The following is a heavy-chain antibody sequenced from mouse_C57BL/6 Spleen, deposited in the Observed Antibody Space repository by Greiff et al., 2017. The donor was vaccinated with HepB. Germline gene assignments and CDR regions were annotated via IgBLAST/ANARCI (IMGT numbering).Heavy chain of an antibody. J-gene: IGHJ1*03. Sequence: VQLQQSGAELVRPGASVKLSCKASGHTFTDYYINWVKQRPGQGLEWIARIYPGSGNTYYNEKFKGKATLTAEKSSSTAYMQLSSLTSEDSAVYFCAREDYDWYFDVWGTGTTVTVSS. D-gene: IGHD2-4*01. CDR1: GHTFTDYY. CDR3: AREDYDWYFDV. CDR2: IYPGSGNT. V-gene: IGHV1-76*01.